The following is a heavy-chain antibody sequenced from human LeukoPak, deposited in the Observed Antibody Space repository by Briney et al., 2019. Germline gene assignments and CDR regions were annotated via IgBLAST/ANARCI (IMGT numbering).Heavy chain of an antibody. J-gene: IGHJ6*02. CDR3: ARDRGVAVNYYGMDV. CDR2: INPNSGGT. D-gene: IGHD3-10*01. CDR1: GYTFTGYY. V-gene: IGHV1-2*02. Sequence: ASVKVSCKASGYTFTGYYMHWVRQAPGQGLEWMGWINPNSGGTNYAQKFQGRVTMTRDTSISTAYMELSRLRSDDTAVYYCARDRGVAVNYYGMDVGGQGTTVTVSS.